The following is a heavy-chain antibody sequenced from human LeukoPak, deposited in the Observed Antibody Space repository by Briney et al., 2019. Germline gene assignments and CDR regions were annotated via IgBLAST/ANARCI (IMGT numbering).Heavy chain of an antibody. CDR1: GFTFDDYG. CDR2: INWNGGST. Sequence: GGSLRLSCAASGFTFDDYGMSWVRHAPGKGLEWVPGINWNGGSTGYADSVKGRFTISRDNAKNSLYLQMNSLRAEDTALYYCARLGAYCGGDCYSGAEYFQHWGQGTLVTVSS. J-gene: IGHJ1*01. V-gene: IGHV3-20*04. D-gene: IGHD2-21*02. CDR3: ARLGAYCGGDCYSGAEYFQH.